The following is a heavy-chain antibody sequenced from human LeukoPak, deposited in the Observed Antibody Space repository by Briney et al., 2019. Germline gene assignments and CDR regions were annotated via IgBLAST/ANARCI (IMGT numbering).Heavy chain of an antibody. CDR1: GGTFSSYA. V-gene: IGHV1-69*13. J-gene: IGHJ4*02. CDR3: ARLLHPDQGNSDY. Sequence: SVKVSCKASGGTFSSYAISWVRQAPGQGLEWMGGIIPIFGTANYAQKFQGRVTITADESTSTAYMELSSLRSEDTAVYYCARLLHPDQGNSDYWGQGTLVTVSS. D-gene: IGHD2/OR15-2a*01. CDR2: IIPIFGTA.